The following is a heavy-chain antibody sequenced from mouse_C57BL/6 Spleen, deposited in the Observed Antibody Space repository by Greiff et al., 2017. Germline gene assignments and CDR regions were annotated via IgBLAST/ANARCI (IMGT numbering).Heavy chain of an antibody. Sequence: EVKLVESGEGLVKPGGSLKLSCAASGFTFSSYAMSWVPQTPEKRLEWVAYISSGGDYIYYADTVKGRFTISRENARNTLYLQMSSLKSEDTAMYYCTRDKTGSRFAYWGQGTLVTVSA. V-gene: IGHV5-9-1*02. J-gene: IGHJ3*01. D-gene: IGHD4-1*01. CDR3: TRDKTGSRFAY. CDR1: GFTFSSYA. CDR2: ISSGGDYI.